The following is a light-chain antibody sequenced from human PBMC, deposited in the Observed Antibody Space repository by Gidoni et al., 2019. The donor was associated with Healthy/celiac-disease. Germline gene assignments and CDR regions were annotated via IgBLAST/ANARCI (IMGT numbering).Light chain of an antibody. J-gene: IGKJ4*01. Sequence: IVLTQSPATLSLSPGERATLSCRASQSVSSYLAGYQQKPGQAPRLLIYDASNRATGIPARFSGSGSGTDCTLTISSLEPEDFAVYYCQQRSNWPPTFGGGTKVEIK. V-gene: IGKV3-11*01. CDR1: QSVSSY. CDR3: QQRSNWPPT. CDR2: DAS.